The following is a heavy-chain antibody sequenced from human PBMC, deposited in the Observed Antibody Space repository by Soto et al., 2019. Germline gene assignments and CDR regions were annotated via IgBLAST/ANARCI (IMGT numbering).Heavy chain of an antibody. CDR3: ARVVARYYYYYFEG. V-gene: IGHV1-18*01. CDR2: ISAYNGNT. D-gene: IGHD3-16*02. CDR1: GYTFTSYG. Sequence: GASVKVSCKASGYTFTSYGISWVRQAPGQGLEWMGWISAYNGNTNYAQKLQGRVTMTTDTSTSTAYMELRSLRSDDTAVYYCARVVARYYYYYFEGWGKGTTFTVSS. J-gene: IGHJ6*03.